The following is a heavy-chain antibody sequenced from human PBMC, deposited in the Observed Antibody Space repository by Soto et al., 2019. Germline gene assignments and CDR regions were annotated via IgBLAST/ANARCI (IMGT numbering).Heavy chain of an antibody. Sequence: SVKVSCKASGGTFSSYAISWVRQAPGQGLEWMGGIIPIFGTANYAQKFQGRVTITADKSTSTAYMELSSLRSEDTAVYYCAREGHYDSSGYYYYGMDVWGQGTTVTV. CDR3: AREGHYDSSGYYYYGMDV. D-gene: IGHD3-22*01. J-gene: IGHJ6*02. CDR2: IIPIFGTA. CDR1: GGTFSSYA. V-gene: IGHV1-69*06.